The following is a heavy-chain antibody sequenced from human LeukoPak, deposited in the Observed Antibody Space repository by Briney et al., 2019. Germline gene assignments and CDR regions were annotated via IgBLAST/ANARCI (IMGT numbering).Heavy chain of an antibody. CDR3: ARDHSYGGKIPLFDY. CDR1: GFIFSSYG. Sequence: GRSLSLSCAASGFIFSSYGMHWVRQAPGKGLEWVAVIWYDGSNEYYADSVKGRFTISRDNSKNTLYLQMNSLRAEDTAVYYCARDHSYGGKIPLFDYWGQGTLVTVSS. D-gene: IGHD4-23*01. CDR2: IWYDGSNE. V-gene: IGHV3-33*01. J-gene: IGHJ4*02.